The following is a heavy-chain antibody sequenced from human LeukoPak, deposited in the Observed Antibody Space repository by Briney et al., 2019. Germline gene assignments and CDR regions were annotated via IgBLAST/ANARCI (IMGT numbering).Heavy chain of an antibody. CDR2: IHYGGRA. CDR3: ARVNGGDAFDI. Sequence: PSETLSLTCTVSGDSISGSGHFWGWIRQPPGKGLEWIGSIHYGGRAPYFPSLESRVTISVDTSKNQFSLKVTSLTAADTAVYYCARVNGGDAFDIWGQGKMVTVSS. V-gene: IGHV4-39*01. J-gene: IGHJ3*02. CDR1: GDSISGSGHF. D-gene: IGHD3-10*01.